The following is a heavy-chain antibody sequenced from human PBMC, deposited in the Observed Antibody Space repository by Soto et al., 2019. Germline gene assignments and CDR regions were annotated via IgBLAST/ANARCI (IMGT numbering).Heavy chain of an antibody. V-gene: IGHV3-21*01. Sequence: EVQLVESGGGLVKPGGSLRLSCAASGFTFSSYSMNWVRQAPGKGLEWVSSISSSSSYIYYADSVKGRFTISRDNAKNSLYLQMNSLRAEDTAVYYCARGPETHLDAFDIWGQGTMVTVSS. J-gene: IGHJ3*02. CDR3: ARGPETHLDAFDI. CDR2: ISSSSSYI. CDR1: GFTFSSYS.